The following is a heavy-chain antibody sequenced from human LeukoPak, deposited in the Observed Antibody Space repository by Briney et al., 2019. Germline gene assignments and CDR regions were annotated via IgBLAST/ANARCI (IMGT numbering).Heavy chain of an antibody. Sequence: GGTLRLSCAASGFTFRSFAMNWVRQAPGKGLEWVSCISTRSTYIYYADSVKGRFTISRDNAKNSLYLQMNSLRAEDTAVYYCARARGRSINDAFDIWGQGTMVTVSS. CDR2: ISTRSTYI. V-gene: IGHV3-21*01. D-gene: IGHD3-16*01. CDR1: GFTFRSFA. J-gene: IGHJ3*02. CDR3: ARARGRSINDAFDI.